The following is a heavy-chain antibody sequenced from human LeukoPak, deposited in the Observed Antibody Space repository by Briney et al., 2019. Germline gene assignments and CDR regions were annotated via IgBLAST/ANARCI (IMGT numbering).Heavy chain of an antibody. D-gene: IGHD7-27*01. V-gene: IGHV4-61*01. Sequence: SETLSLTCTVSGGSVSSGSYYWSWIRQPPGTGLEWIGYIYYSGSTNYNPSLKSRVTISVGTSKNQFSLKLSSVTAADTAVYYCARDRTGDDAFDIWGQGTMVTVSS. CDR3: ARDRTGDDAFDI. J-gene: IGHJ3*02. CDR2: IYYSGST. CDR1: GGSVSSGSYY.